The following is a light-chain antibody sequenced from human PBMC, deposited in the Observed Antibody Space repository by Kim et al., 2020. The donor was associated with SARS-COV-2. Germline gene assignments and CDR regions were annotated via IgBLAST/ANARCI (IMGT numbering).Light chain of an antibody. V-gene: IGKV2-30*02. CDR2: KVS. CDR1: QSLVHSDGNTF. Sequence: DVVMTQSPLSLLVTLGQPAYISCRSRQSLVHSDGNTFLNWIQQRPGQYPRRLIYKVSNGDSGVRDRSSGSGSGTDFTLKISRVGAEDVGVYYCMQSTHWPWTYGQRTKVDIK. J-gene: IGKJ1*01. CDR3: MQSTHWPWT.